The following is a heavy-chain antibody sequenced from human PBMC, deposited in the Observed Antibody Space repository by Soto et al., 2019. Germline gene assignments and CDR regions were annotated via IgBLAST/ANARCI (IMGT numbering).Heavy chain of an antibody. CDR2: IYYSGST. V-gene: IGHV4-61*01. D-gene: IGHD5-18*01. Sequence: PSETLSLTCTVSGGSVSSGSYYWSWIRQPPGKGLEWIGYIYYSGSTNYNPSLKSRVTISVDTSKNQFSLKLSSVTAADTAVYYCARGGGYSYGEYYWGQGTLVTVSS. CDR1: GGSVSSGSYY. J-gene: IGHJ4*02. CDR3: ARGGGYSYGEYY.